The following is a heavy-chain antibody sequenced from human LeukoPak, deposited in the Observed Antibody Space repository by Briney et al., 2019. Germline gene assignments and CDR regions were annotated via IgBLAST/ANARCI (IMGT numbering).Heavy chain of an antibody. J-gene: IGHJ6*02. CDR1: GGTFSSYA. Sequence: SVKVSCKASGGTFSSYAISWVRQAPGQGLEWMGGIIPIFGTANYAQKFQGRVTITADESTSTAYMELSSLRFEDTAVYYCARDDILTGYPLGMDVWGQGTTVTVSS. D-gene: IGHD3-9*01. V-gene: IGHV1-69*13. CDR3: ARDDILTGYPLGMDV. CDR2: IIPIFGTA.